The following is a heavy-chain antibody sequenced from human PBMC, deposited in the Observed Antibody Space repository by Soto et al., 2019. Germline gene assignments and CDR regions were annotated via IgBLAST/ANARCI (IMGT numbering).Heavy chain of an antibody. V-gene: IGHV3-11*01. J-gene: IGHJ6*02. Sequence: QVQLVESGGDLVKPGGSLRLSCAASGFSFSDYYMNWVRQAPGKGLEWISYISSSNGIIHYSGSVKGRFTISRDNAKNSLYLQMNSLRADDTAVYYCARCSLRGTSYYYYGMDVWGQGNTVTVSS. CDR2: ISSSNGII. CDR3: ARCSLRGTSYYYYGMDV. CDR1: GFSFSDYY. D-gene: IGHD3-10*02.